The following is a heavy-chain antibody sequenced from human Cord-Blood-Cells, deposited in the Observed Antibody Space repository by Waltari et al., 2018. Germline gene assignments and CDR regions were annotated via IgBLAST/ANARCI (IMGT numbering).Heavy chain of an antibody. V-gene: IGHV4-38-2*02. CDR3: AREELNYGDFDP. D-gene: IGHD4-17*01. CDR1: GYSISSRYY. CDR2: IYHSGST. J-gene: IGHJ5*02. Sequence: QVQLQESGPGLVKTSETLSLTCAVSGYSISSRYYWGWNRQPPGKGLEWIGSIYHSGSTYYNPSLKSRVTISVDTSKNQFSLKLSSVTAADTAVYYCAREELNYGDFDPWGQGTLVTVSS.